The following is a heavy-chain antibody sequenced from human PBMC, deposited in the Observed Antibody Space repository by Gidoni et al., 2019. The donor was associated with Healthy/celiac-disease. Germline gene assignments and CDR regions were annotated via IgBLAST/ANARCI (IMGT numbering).Heavy chain of an antibody. J-gene: IGHJ4*02. V-gene: IGHV3-30*04. CDR1: GFTFSSYA. CDR3: ARDRWGVVPAATFDY. CDR2: ISYDGSNK. D-gene: IGHD2-2*01. Sequence: QVQLVESGGGVVQPGRSLSLSCAASGFTFSSYAMHWVRQAPGKGLGWVAVISYDGSNKYYADSVKGRFTISRDNSKNTLYLQMNSLRAEDTAVYYCARDRWGVVPAATFDYWGQGTLVTVSS.